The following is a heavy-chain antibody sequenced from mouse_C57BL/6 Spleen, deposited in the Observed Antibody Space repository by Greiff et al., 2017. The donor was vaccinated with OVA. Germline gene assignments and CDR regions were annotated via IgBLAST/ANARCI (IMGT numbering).Heavy chain of an antibody. CDR1: GFTFSSSA. V-gene: IGHV5-4*03. CDR2: ISDGGSYT. CDR3: ARGYSNYAMDY. J-gene: IGHJ4*01. Sequence: DVKLVESGGGLVKPGGSLKLSCAASGFTFSSSAMSWVRQTPEKRLEWVATISDGGSYTYYPDNVKGRFTISRDNAKNNLYLQMSHLKSEDTAMYYCARGYSNYAMDYWGQGTSVTVSS. D-gene: IGHD2-5*01.